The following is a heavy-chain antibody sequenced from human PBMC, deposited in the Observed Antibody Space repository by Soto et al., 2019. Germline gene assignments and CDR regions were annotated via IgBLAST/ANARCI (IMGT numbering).Heavy chain of an antibody. V-gene: IGHV3-30*03. CDR2: ISYDGNDK. CDR1: GFPFSGFG. Sequence: PGGSLRLSXAASGFPFSGFGMHWVRQAPGKGLEWVAVISYDGNDKYFADSVKGRFTISRDNSRNTLYLQMSSLRAEDTAVYYCTTLGYYESGVGGGYWGQGTLVTVSS. D-gene: IGHD3-3*01. J-gene: IGHJ4*02. CDR3: TTLGYYESGVGGGY.